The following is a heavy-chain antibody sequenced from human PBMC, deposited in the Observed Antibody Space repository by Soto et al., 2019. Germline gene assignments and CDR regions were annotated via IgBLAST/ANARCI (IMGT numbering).Heavy chain of an antibody. V-gene: IGHV4-31*03. CDR1: GGSISSGGYY. CDR3: ARGSITRAWFDP. J-gene: IGHJ5*02. Sequence: SETLSLTCTVSGGSISSGGYYWSWIRQHPGKGLEWIGYIYYSGSTYYNPSLKSRVTISVDTSKNQFSLKLSSVTAADMAVYYCARGSITRAWFDPWGQGTLVTVSS. CDR2: IYYSGST. D-gene: IGHD3-10*01.